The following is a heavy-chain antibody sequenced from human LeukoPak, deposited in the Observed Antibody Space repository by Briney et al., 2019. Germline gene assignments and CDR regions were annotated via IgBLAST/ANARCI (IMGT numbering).Heavy chain of an antibody. J-gene: IGHJ4*02. Sequence: GGSLRLSCAASGFTSSSYEMNWVRQAPGKGLEWVSYISSSGSTIYYADSVKGRFTISRDNAKNSLYLQMNSLRAEDTAVYYCAKDWNYVWGSYRSPYYFDYWGQGTLVTVSS. CDR3: AKDWNYVWGSYRSPYYFDY. CDR2: ISSSGSTI. CDR1: GFTSSSYE. V-gene: IGHV3-48*03. D-gene: IGHD3-16*02.